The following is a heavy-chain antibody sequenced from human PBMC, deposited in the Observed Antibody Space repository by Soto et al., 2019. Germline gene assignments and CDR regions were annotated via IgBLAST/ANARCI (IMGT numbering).Heavy chain of an antibody. CDR2: IIPIFGTA. CDR3: ARDDGILGGSYPHSDAFDI. D-gene: IGHD1-26*01. CDR1: GGTFSSYA. V-gene: IGHV1-69*13. Sequence: SVKVSCKASGGTFSSYAISWVRQAPGQGLEWMGGIIPIFGTANYAQKFQGRVTITADESTSTAYMELSSLRSEDTAVYYCARDDGILGGSYPHSDAFDIWGQGTMVTVSS. J-gene: IGHJ3*02.